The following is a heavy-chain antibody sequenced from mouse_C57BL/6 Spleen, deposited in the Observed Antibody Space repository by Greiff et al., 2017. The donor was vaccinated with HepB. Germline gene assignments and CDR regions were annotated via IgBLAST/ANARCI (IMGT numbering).Heavy chain of an antibody. CDR1: GFTFTDYY. V-gene: IGHV7-3*01. J-gene: IGHJ2*01. CDR2: IRNKANGYTT. D-gene: IGHD2-2*01. Sequence: DVMLVESGGGLVQPGGSLSLSCAASGFTFTDYYMSWVRQPPGKALEWLGFIRNKANGYTTEYSASVKGRFTISRDNSQSILYLQMNALRAEDSATYSCGRYRGVTYFDYWGQGTTLTVSS. CDR3: GRYRGVTYFDY.